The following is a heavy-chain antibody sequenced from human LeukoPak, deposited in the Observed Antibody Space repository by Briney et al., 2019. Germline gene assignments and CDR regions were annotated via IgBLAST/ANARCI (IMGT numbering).Heavy chain of an antibody. D-gene: IGHD2-21*02. V-gene: IGHV1-24*01. CDR1: GYTLTELS. CDR2: FDPEGGET. Sequence: GASVKVSCKVSGYTLTELSMHWVRQAPGKGLEWMGGFDPEGGETIHAQKFQGRVTMTEDTSTDTAYMELSSLRSEDTAVYYCARLYCGGDCYSDYWGQGTLVTVSS. CDR3: ARLYCGGDCYSDY. J-gene: IGHJ4*02.